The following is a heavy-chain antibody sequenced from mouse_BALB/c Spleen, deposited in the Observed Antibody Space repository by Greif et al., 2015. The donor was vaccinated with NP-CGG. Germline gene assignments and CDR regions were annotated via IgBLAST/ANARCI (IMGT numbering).Heavy chain of an antibody. CDR1: GYTFTSYY. J-gene: IGHJ3*01. CDR3: TRSGYYFWFAY. V-gene: IGHV1S81*02. D-gene: IGHD2-3*01. CDR2: INPTNGGT. Sequence: VQLQQSGAELVKPGASVKLSCKASGYTFTSYYMYWVKQRPGQGLEWIGEINPTNGGTNFNEKFKSKATLTVDKSSSXACMQLSSLTSEDSAVYHCTRSGYYFWFAYWGQGTLVTASA.